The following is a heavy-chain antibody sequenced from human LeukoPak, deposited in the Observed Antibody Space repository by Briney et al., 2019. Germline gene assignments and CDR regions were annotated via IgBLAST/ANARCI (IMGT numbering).Heavy chain of an antibody. Sequence: GASVKVSCKASGYTFTSYYMHWVRQAPGQGLEWMGIINPRGGSTSYAQKFQGRVTMTRDTSTSTVYMELSSLRSEDTAVYYCARSGGWGQTYYYDSSGSAYFDYWGQGTLVTVSS. CDR2: INPRGGST. J-gene: IGHJ4*02. D-gene: IGHD3-22*01. CDR1: GYTFTSYY. V-gene: IGHV1-46*01. CDR3: ARSGGWGQTYYYDSSGSAYFDY.